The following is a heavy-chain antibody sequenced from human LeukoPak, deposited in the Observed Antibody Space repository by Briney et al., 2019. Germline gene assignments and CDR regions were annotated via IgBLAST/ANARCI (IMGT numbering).Heavy chain of an antibody. CDR1: GYTFTGYY. J-gene: IGHJ6*02. CDR3: ARDRGLYCSSISCYAPLYYYYGMDV. Sequence: ASVKVSCKASGYTFTGYYMHWVRQAPGQGLEWMGWINPNSGGTNYAQKFQGRVTMTRDTSISTAYMELSRLRSDDTAVYYCARDRGLYCSSISCYAPLYYYYGMDVWGQGTTVTVSS. D-gene: IGHD2-2*01. V-gene: IGHV1-2*02. CDR2: INPNSGGT.